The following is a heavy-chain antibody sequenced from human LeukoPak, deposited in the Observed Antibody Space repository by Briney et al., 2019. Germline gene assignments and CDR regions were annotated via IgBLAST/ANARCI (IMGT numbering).Heavy chain of an antibody. CDR3: ARVPPDYYDSSGYYYFTFDY. J-gene: IGHJ4*02. CDR1: GYTFTSYG. V-gene: IGHV1-18*01. CDR2: ISAYNGNI. D-gene: IGHD3-22*01. Sequence: ASVKVSCKASGYTFTSYGISWVRQAPGQGLGWMGWISAYNGNINYAQKLQGRVTMTTDTSTSTAYMELRSLRSDDTAVYYCARVPPDYYDSSGYYYFTFDYWGQGTLVTVSS.